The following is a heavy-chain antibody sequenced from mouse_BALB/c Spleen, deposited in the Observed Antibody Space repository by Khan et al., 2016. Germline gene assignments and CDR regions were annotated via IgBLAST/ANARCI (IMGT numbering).Heavy chain of an antibody. D-gene: IGHD2-4*01. Sequence: LVKTGASVKISCKASGYSFTGYYMHWVKQSHGKSLEWFGYISCYNGATNYNQKFKGKATFTVDTSSSTAYMQFNSLTSDDSAVYYFARGDYDGYYAMDYWGQGTSVAVSS. J-gene: IGHJ4*01. CDR3: ARGDYDGYYAMDY. CDR2: ISCYNGAT. V-gene: IGHV1S34*01. CDR1: GYSFTGYY.